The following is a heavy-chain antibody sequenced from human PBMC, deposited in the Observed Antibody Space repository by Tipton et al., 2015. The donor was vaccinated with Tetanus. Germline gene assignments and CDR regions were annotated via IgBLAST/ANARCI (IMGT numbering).Heavy chain of an antibody. Sequence: LRLSCTVSGVSVMSGEYFWSWVRHLPGKGLEAIGNTQFSGGTYYDPSLKSRVTISVDTSKRQFSLSLTSVTAADTAVYYCARVALTGTHFDYWGQGTLVTVSS. CDR2: TQFSGGT. CDR1: GVSVMSGEYF. D-gene: IGHD3-9*01. V-gene: IGHV4-31*02. CDR3: ARVALTGTHFDY. J-gene: IGHJ4*02.